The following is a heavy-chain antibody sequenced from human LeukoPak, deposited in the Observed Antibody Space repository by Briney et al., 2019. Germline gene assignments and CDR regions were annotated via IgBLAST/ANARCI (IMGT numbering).Heavy chain of an antibody. V-gene: IGHV3-21*01. CDR2: ISSSSSYI. CDR3: ARAGYYYDSSGRFDY. J-gene: IGHJ4*02. D-gene: IGHD3-22*01. CDR1: GFTPSSYS. Sequence: PGGSLRLSCAASGFTPSSYSMNWVRQAPGKGLEWVSSISSSSSYIYYADSVKGRFTISRDNAKNSLYLQMNSLRAEDTAVYYCARAGYYYDSSGRFDYWGQGTLVTVSS.